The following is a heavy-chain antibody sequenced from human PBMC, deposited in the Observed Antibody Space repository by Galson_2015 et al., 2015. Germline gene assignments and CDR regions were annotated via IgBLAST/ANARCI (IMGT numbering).Heavy chain of an antibody. CDR2: ISGSGGST. CDR1: GFTFSIYA. J-gene: IGHJ2*01. V-gene: IGHV3-23*01. D-gene: IGHD6-19*01. Sequence: SLRLSCAASGFTFSIYAMTWVRQAPGKGLECVSDISGSGGSTSYADSVRGRFTISRDNSRNTLYLQMNSLRAEDTALYYCAKAVAGYRCFDLWGRGTLVTVSS. CDR3: AKAVAGYRCFDL.